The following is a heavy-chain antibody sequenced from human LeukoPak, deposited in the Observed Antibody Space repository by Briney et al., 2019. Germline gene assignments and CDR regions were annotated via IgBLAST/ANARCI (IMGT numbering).Heavy chain of an antibody. CDR3: ARAPYDILTSYREDDAFDI. J-gene: IGHJ3*02. V-gene: IGHV3-21*01. D-gene: IGHD3-9*01. CDR1: GFTFSSYS. Sequence: PGGSLRLSCAASGFTFSSYSMNWVRQAPGKGLEWVSSISSSSSYIYYADSVKGRFTISRDNAKNSLYLQMNSLRAEDTAVYYCARAPYDILTSYREDDAFDIWGQGTMVTVSS. CDR2: ISSSSSYI.